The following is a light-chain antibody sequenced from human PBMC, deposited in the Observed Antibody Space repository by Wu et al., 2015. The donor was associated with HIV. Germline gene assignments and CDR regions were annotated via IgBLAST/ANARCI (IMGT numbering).Light chain of an antibody. J-gene: IGKJ5*01. CDR2: AAS. V-gene: IGKV1-39*01. CDR3: QXTSSRPPA. Sequence: DIQMTQSPSSLSASIGDRVTITCRASQNINNFLNWYQQKAGEAPKLLISAASNLQTGAPSRFSGSGSGTDFTLTIDNLQPEDFATYFCQXTSSRPPAFGQGTRV. CDR1: QNINNF.